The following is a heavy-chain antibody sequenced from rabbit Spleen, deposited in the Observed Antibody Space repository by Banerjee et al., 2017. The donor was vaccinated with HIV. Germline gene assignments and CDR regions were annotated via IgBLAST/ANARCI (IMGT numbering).Heavy chain of an antibody. D-gene: IGHD4-1*01. CDR3: AKDMGVAAGYFFNL. CDR2: IDSGFGIA. V-gene: IGHV1S7*01. CDR1: GFDFISYY. Sequence: QELVESGGGLVQPGESLKLSCKASGFDFISYYMNWVRQAPGTGLEWIGYIDSGFGIAYHANSVKGRFTISSDNAQNTVFLQMNSLTAADTATYFCAKDMGVAAGYFFNLWGPGTLVTVS. J-gene: IGHJ4*01.